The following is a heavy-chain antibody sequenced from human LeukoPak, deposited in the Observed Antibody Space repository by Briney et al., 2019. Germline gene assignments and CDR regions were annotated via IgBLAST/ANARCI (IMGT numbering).Heavy chain of an antibody. CDR3: ARDKEIVLMVYAIRYYYYGMDV. CDR1: GYTFTGYY. D-gene: IGHD2-8*01. V-gene: IGHV1-2*06. Sequence: ASVKVSGKASGYTFTGYYMHWVRQAPGQGLEWMGRINPNSGGTNYAQKFQGRVTMTRDTSISTAYMELSRLRSDDTAVYYCARDKEIVLMVYAIRYYYYGMDVWGQGTTVTVSS. CDR2: INPNSGGT. J-gene: IGHJ6*02.